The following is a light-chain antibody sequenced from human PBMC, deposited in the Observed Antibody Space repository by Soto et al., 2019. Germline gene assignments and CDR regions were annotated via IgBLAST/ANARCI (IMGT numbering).Light chain of an antibody. Sequence: QSVLTQPPSVSAAPGQKVTISCSGSSSNIGNNYVSWYQQLPGTAPKLLIYMNTQRPAGVPDRISGSKSGTSASLAISGLRSEDEADYYCAAWDDSLSGVAFGGGTKLTVL. J-gene: IGLJ2*01. CDR2: MNT. CDR1: SSNIGNNY. CDR3: AAWDDSLSGVA. V-gene: IGLV1-47*01.